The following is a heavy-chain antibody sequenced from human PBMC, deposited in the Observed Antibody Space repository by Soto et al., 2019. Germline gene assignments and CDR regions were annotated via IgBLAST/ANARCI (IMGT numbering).Heavy chain of an antibody. J-gene: IGHJ4*01. CDR3: AKCYWGSTHWSPADH. CDR1: GFIFSNYG. CDR2: IRGSGDDT. D-gene: IGHD1-1*01. Sequence: EVHLLESGGGLVEPGGSLRLSCAASGFIFSNYGMSWVRQAPGKGLEWVSAIRGSGDDTYYADSVRGRFTISRDNSNSTLYMEMNSLRVEDTAVYFCAKCYWGSTHWSPADHWGQGTLVTVSS. V-gene: IGHV3-23*01.